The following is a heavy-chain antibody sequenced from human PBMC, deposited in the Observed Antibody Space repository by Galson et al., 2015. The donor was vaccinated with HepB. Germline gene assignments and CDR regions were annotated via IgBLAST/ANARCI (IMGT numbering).Heavy chain of an antibody. Sequence: VSGGSISSYYWSWIRQPPGKGLEWIGYIYYSGSTNYNPSLKSRVTISVDTSKNQFSLKLSSVTAADTAVYYCARDHVDTAMVTVNAFDIWGQGTMVTVSS. CDR3: ARDHVDTAMVTVNAFDI. J-gene: IGHJ3*02. CDR1: GGSISSYY. CDR2: IYYSGST. D-gene: IGHD5-18*01. V-gene: IGHV4-59*01.